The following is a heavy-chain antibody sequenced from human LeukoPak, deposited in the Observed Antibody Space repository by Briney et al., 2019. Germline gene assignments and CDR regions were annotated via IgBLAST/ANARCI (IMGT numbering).Heavy chain of an antibody. Sequence: SVKVSCKASGGTFSSYAISWVQQPPGQGLEWMGRIIPIFGTANYAQKFQGRVTITTDESPSTAHIEPNSLRSEDTAVYYCARDYGIVGATPPLAFDIWGQGTMVTVPS. CDR3: ARDYGIVGATPPLAFDI. D-gene: IGHD1-26*01. CDR1: GGTFSSYA. J-gene: IGHJ3*02. V-gene: IGHV1-69*05. CDR2: IIPIFGTA.